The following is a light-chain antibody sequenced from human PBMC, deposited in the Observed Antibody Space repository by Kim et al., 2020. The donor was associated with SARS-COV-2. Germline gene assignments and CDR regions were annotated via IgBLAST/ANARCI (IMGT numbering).Light chain of an antibody. V-gene: IGLV3-19*01. CDR3: NSRDDV. CDR2: GTN. Sequence: SSELTQDPAVSVALGQTVRVTCQGDSLRSYYANWYQKKPGQAPVVVIYGTNNRPSGIPDRFSGSSSGNTASLTITGDQAEDEADYYCNSRDDVFGTGTKVTVL. J-gene: IGLJ1*01. CDR1: SLRSYY.